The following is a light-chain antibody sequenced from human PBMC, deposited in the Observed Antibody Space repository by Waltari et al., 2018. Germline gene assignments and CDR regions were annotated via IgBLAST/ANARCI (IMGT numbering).Light chain of an antibody. CDR2: GSS. CDR1: QDINIR. V-gene: IGKV1D-16*01. J-gene: IGKJ4*01. CDR3: QQYKSYPIN. Sequence: DIQMTQSPSSLSASVGDRVTITCRASQDINIRLAWYQQKPERAPKSLIYGSSSLQSGVPTRINGSGSGTDFTLTVSSLQPEDFATYYCQQYKSYPINFGGGTKVDIK.